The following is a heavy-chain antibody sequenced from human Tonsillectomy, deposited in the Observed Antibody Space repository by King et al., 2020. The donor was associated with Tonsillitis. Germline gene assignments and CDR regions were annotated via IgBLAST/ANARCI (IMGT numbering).Heavy chain of an antibody. CDR1: GYTFTSYG. Sequence: QLVQSGAEVKKPGASVKVSCKASGYTFTSYGISWVRQAPGQGLEWMGWISAYNGNTNYAQKLQGRVTMTTDTSTSTAYMELRSLRSDDTAVYYCARGGGPRGIFGVAYYYYYGMDVWGQGTTVTVSS. V-gene: IGHV1-18*01. J-gene: IGHJ6*02. CDR3: ARGGGPRGIFGVAYYYYYGMDV. D-gene: IGHD3-3*02. CDR2: ISAYNGNT.